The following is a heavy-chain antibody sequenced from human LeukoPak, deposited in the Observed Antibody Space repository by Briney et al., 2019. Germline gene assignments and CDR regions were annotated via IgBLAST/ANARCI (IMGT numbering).Heavy chain of an antibody. CDR1: GGSISSYY. CDR3: ASGPDAAIVTPGKFDY. CDR2: IYTSGST. Sequence: SETLSLTCTVSGGSISSYYWSWIRQPAGKGLEWIGRIYTSGSTNYNPSLKSRVTMSVDTSKNQFSLKLSSVTAADTAVYYCASGPDAAIVTPGKFDYWGQGTLVTVSS. V-gene: IGHV4-4*07. D-gene: IGHD5-18*01. J-gene: IGHJ4*02.